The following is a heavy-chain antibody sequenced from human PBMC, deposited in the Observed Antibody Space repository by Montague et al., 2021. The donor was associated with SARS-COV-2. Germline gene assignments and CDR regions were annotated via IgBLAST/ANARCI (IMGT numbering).Heavy chain of an antibody. CDR3: VREVGMVVARTLGRLDP. V-gene: IGHV3-74*01. D-gene: IGHD6-19*01. CDR2: TNSDGRST. Sequence: SLRLSCAVSGFTFSNYWMHWVRQDPGKGLEWVSRTNSDGRSTTYADYVKGRFTISRDNAKNTLFLQINSLRGEDTAVYYCVREVGMVVARTLGRLDPWGQGTLVTVSS. J-gene: IGHJ5*02. CDR1: GFTFSNYW.